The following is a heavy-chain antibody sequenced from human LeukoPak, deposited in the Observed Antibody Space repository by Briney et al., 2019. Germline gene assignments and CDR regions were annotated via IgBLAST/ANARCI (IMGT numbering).Heavy chain of an antibody. Sequence: PGGSLRLSCAASGFTFDDYAMHWVRQAPGKGLEWVSGISWNSGITAYADSVKGRFTISRDNSKNTLSLQMISLRTEDTAMYYCAKSLYPDAFDIWGPGTMVTVS. D-gene: IGHD2-8*01. J-gene: IGHJ3*02. V-gene: IGHV3-9*01. CDR1: GFTFDDYA. CDR2: ISWNSGIT. CDR3: AKSLYPDAFDI.